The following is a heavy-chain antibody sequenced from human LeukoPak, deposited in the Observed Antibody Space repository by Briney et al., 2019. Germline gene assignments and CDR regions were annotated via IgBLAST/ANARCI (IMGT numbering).Heavy chain of an antibody. J-gene: IGHJ3*02. D-gene: IGHD7-27*01. Sequence: GGSLRLSCAASGFTFSDYYMSWIRQAPGKGPEWISYISSSGSSMYYADSVKGRFTISRDNAKNSLFLQMNSLRAEDTAVYYCARESGEAFDIWGQGTMVIVSS. V-gene: IGHV3-11*04. CDR2: ISSSGSSM. CDR1: GFTFSDYY. CDR3: ARESGEAFDI.